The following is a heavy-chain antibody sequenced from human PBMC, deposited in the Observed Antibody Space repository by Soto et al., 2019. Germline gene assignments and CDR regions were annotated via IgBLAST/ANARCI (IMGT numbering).Heavy chain of an antibody. CDR2: VKDKTDGETT. J-gene: IGHJ3*02. CDR1: GFSFTDVW. V-gene: IGHV3-15*01. Sequence: EMQLVQSGGGLVKPGGSLRLSCAASGFSFTDVWMSWVRQAPGKGVEWVARVKDKTDGETTDYAAPVEGRFTISRDDSKNTLYLQMNSLKTEDTAVYYCTDLLRGVGAFDIWGQGTMVTVSS. D-gene: IGHD3-10*01. CDR3: TDLLRGVGAFDI.